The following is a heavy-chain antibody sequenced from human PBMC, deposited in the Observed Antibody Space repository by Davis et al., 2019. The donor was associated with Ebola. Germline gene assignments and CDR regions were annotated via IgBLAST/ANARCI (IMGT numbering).Heavy chain of an antibody. D-gene: IGHD3-9*01. V-gene: IGHV3-64D*06. CDR3: VKEARYFDWLLAPSYFDY. CDR2: ISSNGGST. CDR1: GFTFSSYA. J-gene: IGHJ4*02. Sequence: PGGSLRLSCSASGFTFSSYAMHWVRQAPGKGLEYVSAISSNGGSTYYADSVKGRFTISRDNSKNTLYLQMSSLRAEDTAVYYCVKEARYFDWLLAPSYFDYWGQGTLVTVSS.